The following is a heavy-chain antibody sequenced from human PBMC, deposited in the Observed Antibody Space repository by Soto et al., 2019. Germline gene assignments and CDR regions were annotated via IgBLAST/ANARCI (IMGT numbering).Heavy chain of an antibody. Sequence: QVQRVQSGAEVKKPGASVKVSCKASGYTFTSYGISWVRQAPGQGLEWMGWISAYNGNTNYAQKLQGRVIMTTDTSTSTDYMEMRSLRSDDTAVYYCARSIIGYCSGGSCYAYFDIWGQGTMVTVSS. D-gene: IGHD2-15*01. V-gene: IGHV1-18*01. CDR3: ARSIIGYCSGGSCYAYFDI. CDR1: GYTFTSYG. J-gene: IGHJ3*02. CDR2: ISAYNGNT.